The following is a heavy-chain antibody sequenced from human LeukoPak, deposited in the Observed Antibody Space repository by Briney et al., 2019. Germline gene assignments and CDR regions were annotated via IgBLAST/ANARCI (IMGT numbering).Heavy chain of an antibody. J-gene: IGHJ4*02. CDR2: INSDGSST. D-gene: IGHD3-3*01. Sequence: GGSLRLSCAASGFTFDDYGMSWVRQAPGKGLVWVSRINSDGSSTSYADSVKGRFTISRDNAKNTLYLQMNSLRAEDTAVYYCARGPVYYDFWSGLDYWGQGTLVTVSS. V-gene: IGHV3-74*01. CDR1: GFTFDDYG. CDR3: ARGPVYYDFWSGLDY.